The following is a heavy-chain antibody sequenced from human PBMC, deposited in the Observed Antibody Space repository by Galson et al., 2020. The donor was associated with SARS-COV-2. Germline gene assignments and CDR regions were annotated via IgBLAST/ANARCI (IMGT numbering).Heavy chain of an antibody. Sequence: HGESLKISCKGSGYSFTSYWISWVRQMPGKGLEWLGRIDPSDSYTNYSPPFQGHVTISADKSISTAYLQWSSLKASDTAMYYCARHAVYCSGGSCGYWFDPWGQGTLVTVSS. CDR2: IDPSDSYT. D-gene: IGHD2-15*01. V-gene: IGHV5-10-1*01. CDR3: ARHAVYCSGGSCGYWFDP. J-gene: IGHJ5*02. CDR1: GYSFTSYW.